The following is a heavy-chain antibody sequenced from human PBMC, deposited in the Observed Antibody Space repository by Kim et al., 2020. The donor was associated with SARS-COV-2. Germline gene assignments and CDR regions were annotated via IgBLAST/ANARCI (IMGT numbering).Heavy chain of an antibody. CDR1: GFTFSSYA. D-gene: IGHD3-3*01. CDR2: ISGSGGST. Sequence: GGSLRLSCAASGFTFSSYAMSWVRQAPGKGLEWVSAISGSGGSTYYADSVKGRFTISRDNSKNTLYLQMNSLRAEDTAVYYCAKRATGAYYDFWSGYYTNDYYYGMDVWGQGTTVTVSS. CDR3: AKRATGAYYDFWSGYYTNDYYYGMDV. J-gene: IGHJ6*02. V-gene: IGHV3-23*01.